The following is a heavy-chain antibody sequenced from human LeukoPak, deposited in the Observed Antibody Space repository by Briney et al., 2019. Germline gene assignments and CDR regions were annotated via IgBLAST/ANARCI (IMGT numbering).Heavy chain of an antibody. J-gene: IGHJ4*02. CDR2: INSDGSST. Sequence: GGSLRLSCAASGFTFSNYNINWVRQAPGQGLVWVSRINSDGSSTSYADSVKGRFSISRDNARNTLYLQMNSLRAEDTAVYFCARLRCDVGDCYSAGQNFWGQGTLVTVSS. CDR3: ARLRCDVGDCYSAGQNF. CDR1: GFTFSNYN. V-gene: IGHV3-74*01. D-gene: IGHD2-21*02.